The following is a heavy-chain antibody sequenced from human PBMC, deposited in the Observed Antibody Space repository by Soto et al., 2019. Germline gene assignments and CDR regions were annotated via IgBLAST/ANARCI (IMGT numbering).Heavy chain of an antibody. CDR3: ATPFCDFGSGYYSFGYYFDC. D-gene: IGHD3-3*01. CDR2: VSYDGSNK. CDR1: GFTFSSYD. J-gene: IGHJ4*02. Sequence: GGSLRLPCAASGFTFSSYDMHWVRQAPGKGMEWVAVVSYDGSNKYYADSVKGRFTISRDNSKNTLYLQMNSLRAEDTAVYYCATPFCDFGSGYYSFGYYFDCCGQGTLGAASS. V-gene: IGHV3-30*03.